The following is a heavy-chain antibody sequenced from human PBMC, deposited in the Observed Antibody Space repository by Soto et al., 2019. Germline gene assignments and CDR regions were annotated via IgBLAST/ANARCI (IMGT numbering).Heavy chain of an antibody. Sequence: GGSLRLSCAASGFTFSSYGMHWVRQAPGKGLEWVAVISYDGSNKYYADSVKGRFTISRDNSKNTLYLQMNSLRAEDTAVYYCEKSREGYYFDYWGQGNLVTVSS. V-gene: IGHV3-30*18. CDR3: EKSREGYYFDY. D-gene: IGHD1-26*01. CDR2: ISYDGSNK. CDR1: GFTFSSYG. J-gene: IGHJ4*02.